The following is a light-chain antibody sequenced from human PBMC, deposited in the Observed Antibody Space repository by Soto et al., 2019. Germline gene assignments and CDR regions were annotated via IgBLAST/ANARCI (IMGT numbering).Light chain of an antibody. CDR1: NSDVGAYPY. CDR3: SSYATSGTNVI. J-gene: IGLJ2*01. Sequence: QSVLTQPASVPGSPGQSITISCTGTNSDVGAYPYVSWYQQHPGNAPKLLIYEVADRPSGVSDRFSGSKSGNTASLTTSALQAEDEAVYYCSSYATSGTNVIFGGGTKLTVL. CDR2: EVA. V-gene: IGLV2-14*03.